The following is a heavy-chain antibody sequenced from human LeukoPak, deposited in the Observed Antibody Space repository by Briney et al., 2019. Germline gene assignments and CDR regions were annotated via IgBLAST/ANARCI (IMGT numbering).Heavy chain of an antibody. Sequence: PSETLSLTRAVYGGSFSGYYWSWIRQPPGKGLEWIGEINHSGSTNYNPSLKSRVTISVDTSKNQFSLKLSSVTAADTAVYYCASLNYGSGSPFDYWGQGTLVTVSS. D-gene: IGHD3-10*01. V-gene: IGHV4-34*01. CDR1: GGSFSGYY. J-gene: IGHJ4*02. CDR3: ASLNYGSGSPFDY. CDR2: INHSGST.